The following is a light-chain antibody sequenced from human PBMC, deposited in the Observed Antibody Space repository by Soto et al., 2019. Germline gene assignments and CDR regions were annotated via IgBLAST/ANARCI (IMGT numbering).Light chain of an antibody. Sequence: VLTQSPGTLSLSPGERATLSCRASQTINSNYLAWYQQKPGHSPRLLIYGASTRAPGIPDRFSGSGSGTDFTLTISRLEPADFAVYYCQQYGNSPFGGGTKVDIK. J-gene: IGKJ4*01. CDR1: QTINSNY. CDR3: QQYGNSP. CDR2: GAS. V-gene: IGKV3-20*01.